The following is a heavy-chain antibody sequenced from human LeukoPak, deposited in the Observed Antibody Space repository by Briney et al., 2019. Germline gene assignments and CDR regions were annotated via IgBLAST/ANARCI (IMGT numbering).Heavy chain of an antibody. D-gene: IGHD2-2*01. J-gene: IGHJ5*02. Sequence: GGSLRLSCVASGFRFSNYGMHWVRQAPGKGLEWVAVISYDGGNKYYADSVEGRFTISRDNSKNTLYLQVNSLRAEDTAVYYCANPGQVLAENWLDPWGQGTLVTVSS. CDR3: ANPGQVLAENWLDP. CDR1: GFRFSNYG. V-gene: IGHV3-30*18. CDR2: ISYDGGNK.